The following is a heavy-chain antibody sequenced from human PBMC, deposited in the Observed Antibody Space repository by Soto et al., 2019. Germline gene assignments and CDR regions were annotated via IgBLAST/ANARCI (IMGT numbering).Heavy chain of an antibody. V-gene: IGHV3-48*03. CDR3: ARGPSKSGSYFGPDAFDI. D-gene: IGHD1-26*01. Sequence: VGSLRLSCAASGFTFSSYEMNWVRQAPGKGLEWVSYISSSGSTIYYADSVKGRFTISRDNAKNSLYLQMNSLRAEDTAVYYCARGPSKSGSYFGPDAFDIWGQGTMVTVSS. CDR1: GFTFSSYE. CDR2: ISSSGSTI. J-gene: IGHJ3*02.